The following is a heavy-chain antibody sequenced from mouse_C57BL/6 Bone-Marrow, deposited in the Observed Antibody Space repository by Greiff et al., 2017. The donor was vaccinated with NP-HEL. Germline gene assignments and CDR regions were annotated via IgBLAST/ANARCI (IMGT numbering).Heavy chain of an antibody. D-gene: IGHD1-1*01. V-gene: IGHV2-2*01. CDR1: GFSLTSYG. Sequence: QVQLQQSGPGLVQPSQSLSITCTVSGFSLTSYGVHWVRQSPGKGLEWLGVIWSGGSTDYNAAFISRLSISKDNSKSQVFFKMNSLQADDTAIYYCARNGITTVVESKYAMDYWGQGTSVTVSS. J-gene: IGHJ4*01. CDR3: ARNGITTVVESKYAMDY. CDR2: IWSGGST.